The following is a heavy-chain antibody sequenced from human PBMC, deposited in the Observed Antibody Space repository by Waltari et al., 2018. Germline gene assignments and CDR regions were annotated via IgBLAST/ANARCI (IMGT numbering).Heavy chain of an antibody. V-gene: IGHV3-23*01. CDR1: GFTFNHYA. CDR3: AKGGRTYYGLIDY. CDR2: ISGSADNT. D-gene: IGHD1-26*01. J-gene: IGHJ4*02. Sequence: EVQLLESGGGFLQPGGSLNLSCAVPGFTFNHYAMSGVRQAPGKGLEWVSAISGSADNTYYADSVKGRFTISRDNSKNTLYLQMNSLRADDTAVYFCAKGGRTYYGLIDYWGQGTLVTVSS.